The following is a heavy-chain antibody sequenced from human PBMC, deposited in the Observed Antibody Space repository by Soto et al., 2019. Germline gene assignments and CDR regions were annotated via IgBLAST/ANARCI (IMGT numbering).Heavy chain of an antibody. CDR1: GVTVSDYY. CDR3: ARVYYDYVWGEGAFDI. D-gene: IGHD3-16*01. J-gene: IGHJ3*02. Sequence: GGSLRLSCAASGVTVSDYYMSWIRKAPGKGLEWVSYISSSSSYTNYADSVKGRFTISRDNAKNSLYLQMNSLRAEDTAVYYCARVYYDYVWGEGAFDIWGQGTMVTVSS. CDR2: ISSSSSYT. V-gene: IGHV3-11*06.